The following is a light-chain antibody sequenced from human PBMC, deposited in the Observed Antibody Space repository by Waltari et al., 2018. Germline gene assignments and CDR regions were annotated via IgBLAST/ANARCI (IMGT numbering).Light chain of an antibody. J-gene: IGKJ4*01. V-gene: IGKV1-5*03. CDR3: QQYSSVPLT. Sequence: DLQMTQSPSALSASVGDRVIITCRASQTISEWLAWYQQKPGEAPNLLIYMASTLERGVPSRFSGSGDGTEFTLTISSVRPDDFGTYYCQQYSSVPLTFGGGTKVEIK. CDR2: MAS. CDR1: QTISEW.